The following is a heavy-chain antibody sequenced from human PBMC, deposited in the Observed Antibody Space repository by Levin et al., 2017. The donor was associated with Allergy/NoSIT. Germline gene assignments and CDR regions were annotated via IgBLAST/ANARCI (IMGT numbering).Heavy chain of an antibody. D-gene: IGHD5-12*01. V-gene: IGHV4-61*01. CDR2: IYYSGST. J-gene: IGHJ3*02. CDR3: ARVSSGYAHAFEI. Sequence: SQTLSLTCTVSGGSVSSGSYYWSWIRQPPGKGLEWIGYIYYSGSTNYNPSLKSRVTISVDTSKNQFSLKLSSVTAADTAVYYCARVSSGYAHAFEIWGQGTMVTVSS. CDR1: GGSVSSGSYY.